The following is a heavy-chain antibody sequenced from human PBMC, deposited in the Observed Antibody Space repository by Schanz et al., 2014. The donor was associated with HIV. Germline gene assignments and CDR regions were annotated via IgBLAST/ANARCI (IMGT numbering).Heavy chain of an antibody. V-gene: IGHV3-7*01. D-gene: IGHD5-18*01. CDR2: INQDGSEK. Sequence: EVQVVESGGGLVQPGGSLRLYCAASGFTFNNYWMSWVRQAPGKGLEWVANINQDGSEKYYVDSVKGRFTISRDNAKNSLYLQMSNLRADDTAVYHCATSIYTYGKGNFDYWGQGSLVSVSS. CDR1: GFTFNNYW. J-gene: IGHJ4*02. CDR3: ATSIYTYGKGNFDY.